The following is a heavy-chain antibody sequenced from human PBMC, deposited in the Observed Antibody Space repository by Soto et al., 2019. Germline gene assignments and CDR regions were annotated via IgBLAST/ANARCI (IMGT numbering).Heavy chain of an antibody. CDR3: AREGSSGYYLGPIYYYYYGMDV. V-gene: IGHV3-74*01. D-gene: IGHD3-22*01. Sequence: GGSLRLSCAASGFTFSSYWMHWVRQAPGKGLVWVSRINSDGSSTSYADSVKGRFTISRDNAKNTLYLQMNSLRAEDTAVYYCAREGSSGYYLGPIYYYYYGMDVWGQGTTVTVSS. CDR2: INSDGSST. J-gene: IGHJ6*02. CDR1: GFTFSSYW.